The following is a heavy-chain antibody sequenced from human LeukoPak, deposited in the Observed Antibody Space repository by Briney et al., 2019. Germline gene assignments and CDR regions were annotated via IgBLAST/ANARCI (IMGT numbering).Heavy chain of an antibody. CDR1: SDSIFTSNW. CDR2: IFHSGST. J-gene: IGHJ4*02. D-gene: IGHD2-2*01. Sequence: PSETLSLTCTVSSDSIFTSNWWSWVRQPPGKGLEWIGQIFHSGSTSYSPSLKSRVTISMDKSKNQISLRLTSVTAADTAVYYCARSPTKRVPEGYWGQGTLVTVSS. V-gene: IGHV4-4*02. CDR3: ARSPTKRVPEGY.